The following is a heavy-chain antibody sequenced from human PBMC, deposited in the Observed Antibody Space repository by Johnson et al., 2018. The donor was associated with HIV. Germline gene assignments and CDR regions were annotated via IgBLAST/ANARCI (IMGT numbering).Heavy chain of an antibody. CDR2: ISGSGGST. CDR1: GFTFSSYA. V-gene: IGHV3-23*04. CDR3: AKGIGPYLPVAAFDI. D-gene: IGHD2-15*01. J-gene: IGHJ3*02. Sequence: VQLVESGGGLVQPGGSLRLSCAASGFTFSSYAMSWVRQAPGKGLEWVSAISGSGGSTYYADSVKGRFTISRDNSKNTLYLLMNNQRAEDTAVYFCAKGIGPYLPVAAFDIWGHGTMVTVSS.